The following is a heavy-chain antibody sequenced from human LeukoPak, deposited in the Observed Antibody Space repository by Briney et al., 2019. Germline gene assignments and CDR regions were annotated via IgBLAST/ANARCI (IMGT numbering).Heavy chain of an antibody. CDR1: GFTFSSYS. CDR3: AREKPSGSGWYPGWFDP. J-gene: IGHJ5*02. Sequence: GGSLRLSCAASGFTFSSYSMNWVRQAPGKGLEWVSYISSSSTIYYADSVKGRFTISRDNAKYSLYLQMNSLRAEDTAVYYCAREKPSGSGWYPGWFDPWGQGTLVTVSP. CDR2: ISSSSTI. D-gene: IGHD6-19*01. V-gene: IGHV3-48*01.